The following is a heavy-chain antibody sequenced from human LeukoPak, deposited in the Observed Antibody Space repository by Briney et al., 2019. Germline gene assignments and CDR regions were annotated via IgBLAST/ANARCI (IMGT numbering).Heavy chain of an antibody. CDR2: IYYSGST. V-gene: IGHV4-59*01. CDR3: ARDSPYSSGWYGPDY. J-gene: IGHJ4*02. CDR1: GGSISSYY. Sequence: PSETLSLTCTVSGGSISSYYWSWIRQPPGKGLEWIGYIYYSGSTNYNPSLKSRVTISVDTSKNQFSLKLSSVTAADTAVYYCARDSPYSSGWYGPDYWGQGTLVTVSS. D-gene: IGHD6-19*01.